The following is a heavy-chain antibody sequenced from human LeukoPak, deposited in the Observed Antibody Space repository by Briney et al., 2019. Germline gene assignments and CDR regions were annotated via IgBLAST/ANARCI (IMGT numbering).Heavy chain of an antibody. Sequence: TSETLSLTCTVSGGSISSGGYYWSWIRQHPGKGLEWIGYIYHSGSTYYNPSLKSRVTISVDTSKNQFSLKLSSVTAADTAVYYCARGFIAAAGSLDPWGQGTLVTVSS. CDR3: ARGFIAAAGSLDP. D-gene: IGHD6-13*01. V-gene: IGHV4-31*03. CDR1: GGSISSGGYY. J-gene: IGHJ5*02. CDR2: IYHSGST.